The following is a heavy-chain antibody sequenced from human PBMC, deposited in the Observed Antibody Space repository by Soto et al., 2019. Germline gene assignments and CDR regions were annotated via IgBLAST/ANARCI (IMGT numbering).Heavy chain of an antibody. CDR2: IWYDGSNK. J-gene: IGHJ6*02. Sequence: QVQLVESGGGVVQPGRSLRLSCAASGFTFSSYGMHWVRQAPGKGLEWVAVIWYDGSNKYYADSVKGRFTISRDNSKNTLYLQMNSLRAEDTAVYYCARAPYYYDSSGYYSYGMDVWGQGTTVTVSS. V-gene: IGHV3-33*01. D-gene: IGHD3-22*01. CDR3: ARAPYYYDSSGYYSYGMDV. CDR1: GFTFSSYG.